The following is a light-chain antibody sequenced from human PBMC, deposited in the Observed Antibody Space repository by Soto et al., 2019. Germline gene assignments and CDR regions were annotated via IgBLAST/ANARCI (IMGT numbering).Light chain of an antibody. CDR3: SSYTSSSSYA. CDR2: EVT. V-gene: IGLV2-14*01. CDR1: SSDVGGYNY. Sequence: QSVLTQPASVSGSPGQSITISCTGTSSDVGGYNYVSWYQQHPGKAPKLMIYEVTNRPSGVSSRFSGSKSGNTASLTISGLQAEDEADYYCSSYTSSSSYAFGTGTKVTVL. J-gene: IGLJ1*01.